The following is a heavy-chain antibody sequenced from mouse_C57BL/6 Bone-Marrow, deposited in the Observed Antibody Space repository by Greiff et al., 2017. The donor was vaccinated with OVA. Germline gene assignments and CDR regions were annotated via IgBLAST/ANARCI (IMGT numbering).Heavy chain of an antibody. CDR2: IYPGNSDT. CDR1: GYTFTSYW. V-gene: IGHV1-5*01. Sequence: VQLQQSGTVLARPGASVKMSCKTSGYTFTSYWMHWVKQRPGQGLEWIGAIYPGNSDTSYNQKFKGKAKLTAVTSASTAYMELSSLTNEDSAVYYCTRSPITTVGARGFDYWGQGTTLTVSS. J-gene: IGHJ2*01. D-gene: IGHD1-1*01. CDR3: TRSPITTVGARGFDY.